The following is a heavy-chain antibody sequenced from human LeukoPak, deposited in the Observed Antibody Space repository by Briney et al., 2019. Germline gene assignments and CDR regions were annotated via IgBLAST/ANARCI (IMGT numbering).Heavy chain of an antibody. V-gene: IGHV1-18*01. CDR1: GYTFTSYG. D-gene: IGHD3-3*01. CDR2: ISAYNGNT. CDR3: ARDPYDFWSGYIDY. Sequence: ASVNVSCKASGYTFTSYGISWVRQAPGQGLEWMGWISAYNGNTNYAQKLQGRVTMTTDTSTSTAYMELRSLRSDDTAVYYCARDPYDFWSGYIDYWGQGTLVTVSS. J-gene: IGHJ4*02.